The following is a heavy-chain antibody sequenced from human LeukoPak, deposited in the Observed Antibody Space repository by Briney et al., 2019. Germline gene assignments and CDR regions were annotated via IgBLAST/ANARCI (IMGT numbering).Heavy chain of an antibody. CDR3: ARDQTAYYDFWSGYYAY. CDR2: ISAYNGNT. D-gene: IGHD3-3*01. Sequence: ASVKVSCKASGYTFTSYGISWVRQAPGQGLEWMGWISAYNGNTNYAQKLQGRVTMTTDTSTSTAYMEPRSLRSDDTAVYYCARDQTAYYDFWSGYYAYWGQGTLVTVSS. CDR1: GYTFTSYG. J-gene: IGHJ4*02. V-gene: IGHV1-18*01.